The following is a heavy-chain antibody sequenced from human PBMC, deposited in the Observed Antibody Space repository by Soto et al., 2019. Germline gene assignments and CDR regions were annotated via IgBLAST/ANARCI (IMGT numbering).Heavy chain of an antibody. CDR3: ARRVQANSAVVQGNWLDP. V-gene: IGHV4-59*08. Sequence: SETLSLTCSFSGFSLSSHSWNLLRQPPGRGLEWIGHVYSSGSTNYNPSLESRVTISVDTSKNQFSLKLTSLTAADTAVYYCARRVQANSAVVQGNWLDPWGQGTLVTVSS. D-gene: IGHD5-18*01. CDR2: VYSSGST. CDR1: GFSLSSHS. J-gene: IGHJ5*02.